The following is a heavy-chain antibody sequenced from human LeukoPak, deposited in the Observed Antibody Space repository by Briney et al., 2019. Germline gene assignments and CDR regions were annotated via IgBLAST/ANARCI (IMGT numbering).Heavy chain of an antibody. CDR1: GFTVSSNY. V-gene: IGHV3-53*05. J-gene: IGHJ4*02. CDR2: IYSGGST. CDR3: ARDGGENWYYFDY. D-gene: IGHD3-16*01. Sequence: GRSLRLSCAASGFTVSSNYMSWVRQAPGKGLEWVSVIYSGGSTYYADSVKGRFTISRDNSKNTLYLQMNSLRAEDTAVYYCARDGGENWYYFDYWGQGTLVTVSS.